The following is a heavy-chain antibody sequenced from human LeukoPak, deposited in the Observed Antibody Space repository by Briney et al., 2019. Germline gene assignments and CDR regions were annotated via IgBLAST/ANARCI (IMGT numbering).Heavy chain of an antibody. CDR2: ISAYNGNT. CDR3: ARVGVAVADVYYYYMDV. J-gene: IGHJ6*03. Sequence: AASVKVSCKASGYTFTSYGISWVRQAPGQGLEWMGWISAYNGNTNYAQKLQGRVTMTTDTSTSTAYMELRSLRSDDTAVYYCARVGVAVADVYYYYMDVWGKGTTVTVSS. D-gene: IGHD6-19*01. V-gene: IGHV1-18*01. CDR1: GYTFTSYG.